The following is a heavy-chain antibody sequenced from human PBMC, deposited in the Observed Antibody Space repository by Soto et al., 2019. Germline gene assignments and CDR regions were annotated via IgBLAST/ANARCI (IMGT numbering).Heavy chain of an antibody. D-gene: IGHD4-17*01. Sequence: SETLSLTCTVSGGSISSGGYYWSWIRQHPGKGLEWIGYIYYSGSTYYNPSLKSRVTISVDTSKNQFSLKLSSVTAADTAVYYCARTFGDYGDYEIDYWGQGTLVTVSS. CDR1: GGSISSGGYY. J-gene: IGHJ4*02. V-gene: IGHV4-31*03. CDR2: IYYSGST. CDR3: ARTFGDYGDYEIDY.